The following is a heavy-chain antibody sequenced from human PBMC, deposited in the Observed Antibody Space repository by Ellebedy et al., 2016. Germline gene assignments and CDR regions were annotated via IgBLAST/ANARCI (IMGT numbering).Heavy chain of an antibody. Sequence: GESLKISCVVSGFSVSSNYLSWVRQAPGKGLEWVSVIYAGGSTFYADSVKGRFTISRDNSKNTLYLQMNSLTVEDTAVYYCAKGNAIPGPEPLDFWGRGTLVTVSS. V-gene: IGHV3-66*01. D-gene: IGHD1-14*01. CDR2: IYAGGST. J-gene: IGHJ4*02. CDR1: GFSVSSNY. CDR3: AKGNAIPGPEPLDF.